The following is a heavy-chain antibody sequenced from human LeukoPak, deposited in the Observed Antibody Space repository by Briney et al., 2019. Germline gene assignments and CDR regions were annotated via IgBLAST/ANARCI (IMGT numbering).Heavy chain of an antibody. J-gene: IGHJ3*02. Sequence: GRSLRLSCAASGFTFDDYAMHWVRQAPGKGLEWVSGISWNSGSIGYADSVKGRFTISRDNSKNTLYLQMNSLRAEDTAVYYCARSPDSSGSPDAFDIWGQGTMVTVSS. CDR2: ISWNSGSI. V-gene: IGHV3-9*01. D-gene: IGHD3-22*01. CDR3: ARSPDSSGSPDAFDI. CDR1: GFTFDDYA.